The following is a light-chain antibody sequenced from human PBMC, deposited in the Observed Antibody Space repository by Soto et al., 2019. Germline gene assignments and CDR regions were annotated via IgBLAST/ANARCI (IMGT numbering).Light chain of an antibody. Sequence: DIPMTQSPSSVSASVGDRVTITCRASQGIRSWLAWYQQKPGKAPKLLTYGASSLPSGVPSRFSGSGSGTEFTLTISSLQPEDLATYYCQQANSFPPSTFGQGNKVEIK. CDR1: QGIRSW. V-gene: IGKV1-12*01. CDR2: GAS. CDR3: QQANSFPPST. J-gene: IGKJ1*01.